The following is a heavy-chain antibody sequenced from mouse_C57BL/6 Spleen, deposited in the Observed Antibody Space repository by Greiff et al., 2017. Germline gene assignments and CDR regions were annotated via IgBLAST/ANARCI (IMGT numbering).Heavy chain of an antibody. V-gene: IGHV5-9-1*02. Sequence: EVQVEESGEGLVKPGGSLKLSCAASGFTFSSYAMSWVRQTPEKRLEWVGYISSGGDYIYYADTVKGRFTISRDNARNTPYLQMSSLKSEDTAMYYCTRDGYDYDDGWFAYWGQGTLVTVSA. CDR2: ISSGGDYI. D-gene: IGHD2-4*01. J-gene: IGHJ3*01. CDR3: TRDGYDYDDGWFAY. CDR1: GFTFSSYA.